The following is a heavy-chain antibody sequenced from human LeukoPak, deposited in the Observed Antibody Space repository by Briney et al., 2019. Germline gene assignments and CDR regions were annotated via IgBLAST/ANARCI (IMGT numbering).Heavy chain of an antibody. CDR2: IYHSGST. J-gene: IGHJ4*02. CDR1: GGSISSGGYY. Sequence: PSETLSLTCTVSGGSISSGGYYWSWIRQPPGKGLEWIGYIYHSGSTYYNPSLKSRVTISVDRSKNQFSLKLSSVTAAGTAVYYCARAGRIDYWGQGTLVTVSS. CDR3: ARAGRIDY. V-gene: IGHV4-30-2*01.